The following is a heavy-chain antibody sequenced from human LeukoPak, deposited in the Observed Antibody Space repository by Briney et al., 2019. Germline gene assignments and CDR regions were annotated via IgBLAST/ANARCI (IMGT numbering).Heavy chain of an antibody. CDR1: GGSISSYY. D-gene: IGHD1-14*01. Sequence: SETLSLTCTVSGGSISSYYWSWIRQPPGKGLEWIGYIYYSGSTNYDPSLKSRVTISVDTSKNQFSLKLSSVTAADTAVYYCARDRTGADAFDIWGQGTMVTVSS. CDR3: ARDRTGADAFDI. V-gene: IGHV4-59*01. CDR2: IYYSGST. J-gene: IGHJ3*02.